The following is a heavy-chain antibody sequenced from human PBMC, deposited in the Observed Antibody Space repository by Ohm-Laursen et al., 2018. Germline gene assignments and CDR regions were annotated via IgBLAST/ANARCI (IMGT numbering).Heavy chain of an antibody. J-gene: IGHJ6*02. Sequence: SDTLSLTCSVSGGSISGYYWSWIRQPPGKGLEWIGYIYYNGSTDYNPSLKSRVTISVDTSKNQFSLNLSLKLGSVTAADTAVYYCARGGCNSTKCYSGLDVWGQGTTVTVSS. V-gene: IGHV4-59*12. CDR2: IYYNGST. CDR3: ARGGCNSTKCYSGLDV. D-gene: IGHD2/OR15-2a*01. CDR1: GGSISGYY.